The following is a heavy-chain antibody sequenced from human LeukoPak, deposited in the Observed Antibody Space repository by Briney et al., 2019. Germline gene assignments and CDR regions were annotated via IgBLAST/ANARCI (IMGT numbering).Heavy chain of an antibody. J-gene: IGHJ4*02. CDR3: ARVGPLAVAGQFFDY. Sequence: SETLSLTCTVSGSSMSSDYYWGWIRQPPGKGLEWIGIISDSGSAYYNPSLKSRVVISVDPSKKQFSLKVTSVTAADTAVYYCARVGPLAVAGQFFDYWGQGTLVTVSS. CDR2: ISDSGSA. D-gene: IGHD6-19*01. CDR1: GSSMSSDYY. V-gene: IGHV4-38-2*02.